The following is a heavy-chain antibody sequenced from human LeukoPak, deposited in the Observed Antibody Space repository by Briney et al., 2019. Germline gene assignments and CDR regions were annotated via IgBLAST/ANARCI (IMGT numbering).Heavy chain of an antibody. CDR1: GYTLTNYD. D-gene: IGHD6-19*01. CDR3: ARSLRDWYKDY. Sequence: ASVKVSCKASGYTLTNYDINWVRQATGQGLEWMGWMNPNSGNTAYAQKFQGRVTMTRDTSINTIYMELSSLRSEDTAVYYCARSLRDWYKDYWGQGTLVTVSS. V-gene: IGHV1-8*01. J-gene: IGHJ4*02. CDR2: MNPNSGNT.